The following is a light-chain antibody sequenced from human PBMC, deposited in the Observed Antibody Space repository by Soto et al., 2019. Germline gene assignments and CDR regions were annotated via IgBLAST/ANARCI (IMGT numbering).Light chain of an antibody. Sequence: QSVLTQPASVSGSPGQSITISCTGTSSDVGSYNLVSWYQQHPGKAPQLMIYEGSKRPSGVSNRFSGSKSGNTASLTISGLQAEDEADYYCCSYAGSSTFDWVFGGGTKLTVL. CDR2: EGS. J-gene: IGLJ3*02. CDR3: CSYAGSSTFDWV. CDR1: SSDVGSYNL. V-gene: IGLV2-23*03.